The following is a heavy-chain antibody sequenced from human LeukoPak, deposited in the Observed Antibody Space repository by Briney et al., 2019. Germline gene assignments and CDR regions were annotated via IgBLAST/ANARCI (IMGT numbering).Heavy chain of an antibody. Sequence: SETLSLTCTVSGGSISGYYWSWIRQPPGKELEWIGYIYESGSTDYNPSLGSRVTISRDTSKNQVSLKLTSVTTADTADYYCARDRYDHDSSGYYEFWGQGTLVTVSS. CDR1: GGSISGYY. D-gene: IGHD3-22*01. CDR3: ARDRYDHDSSGYYEF. V-gene: IGHV4-59*01. CDR2: IYESGST. J-gene: IGHJ4*02.